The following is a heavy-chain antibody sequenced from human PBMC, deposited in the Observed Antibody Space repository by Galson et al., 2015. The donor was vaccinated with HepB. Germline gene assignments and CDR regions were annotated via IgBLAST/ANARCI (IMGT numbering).Heavy chain of an antibody. CDR3: VYGDYGGDAFDI. D-gene: IGHD4-17*01. Sequence: SLRLSCAASGFTFSNAWMSWVRQAPGKGLEWVGRIKSKTDGGTTDYAAPVKGRFTISRDDSTNTLYLQMNSLKTEDTAVYYCVYGDYGGDAFDIWGQGTLITVSS. J-gene: IGHJ3*02. CDR1: GFTFSNAW. CDR2: IKSKTDGGTT. V-gene: IGHV3-15*01.